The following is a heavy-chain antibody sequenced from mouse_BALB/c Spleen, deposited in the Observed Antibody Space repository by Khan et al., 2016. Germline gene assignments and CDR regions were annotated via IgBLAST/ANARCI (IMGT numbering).Heavy chain of an antibody. CDR1: GYTFTDYE. D-gene: IGHD2-14*01. J-gene: IGHJ4*01. V-gene: IGHV1-15*01. CDR3: TNRFY. Sequence: QVQLKQSGAELVRPGASVTLSCKASGYTFTDYEMHWVKQTPVHGLEWIGAIDPETGGTAYNQKFKGKATLTADKSSSTAYMELRSLTSEDSAVYYCTNRFYWGQGTSVTVSS. CDR2: IDPETGGT.